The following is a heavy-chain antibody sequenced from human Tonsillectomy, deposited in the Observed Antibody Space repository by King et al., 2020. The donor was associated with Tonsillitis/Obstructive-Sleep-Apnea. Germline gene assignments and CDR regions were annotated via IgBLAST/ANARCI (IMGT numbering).Heavy chain of an antibody. CDR2: IYPGDSDT. J-gene: IGHJ4*02. CDR3: ARREGGQDYGLDY. V-gene: IGHV5-51*03. CDR1: GYSFFSHW. D-gene: IGHD3-16*01. Sequence: QLVQSGAEVKKPGESLKISCQGSGYSFFSHWIVWVRQMPGKGLEWVGLIYPGDSDTRYSPSFQGQVTISADKSINTAYMQWSSLKAADTAIYYCARREGGQDYGLDYWGQGTLVTVSS.